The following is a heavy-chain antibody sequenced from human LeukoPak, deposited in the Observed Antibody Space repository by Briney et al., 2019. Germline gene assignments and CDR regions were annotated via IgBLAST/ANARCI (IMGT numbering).Heavy chain of an antibody. CDR2: IIPGFGTA. V-gene: IGHV1-69*13. Sequence: GASVKVSCKASGGTFSSYVISWVRQAPGQGLEWMGGIIPGFGTANYAQKFQGTVTINADVSATTVYMVLNSLRSEDTAVYYCAREPEPAITMVPGEVFDIWGQGTMVIVSS. CDR1: GGTFSSYV. D-gene: IGHD3-10*01. J-gene: IGHJ3*02. CDR3: AREPEPAITMVPGEVFDI.